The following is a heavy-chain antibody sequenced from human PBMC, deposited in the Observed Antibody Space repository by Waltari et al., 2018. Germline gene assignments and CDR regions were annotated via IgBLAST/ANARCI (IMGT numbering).Heavy chain of an antibody. V-gene: IGHV4-30-4*08. Sequence: QVQLQESGPGLVKPSQTLSLTCTVSGGSISSGDYYWSWIRQPPGKGLEWIGYMYYSGSTYYNPSLKSRVTISVDTSKNQFSLKLSSVTAADTAVYYCARVQINYGGFFDYWGQGTLVTVSS. J-gene: IGHJ4*02. CDR2: MYYSGST. D-gene: IGHD3-10*01. CDR3: ARVQINYGGFFDY. CDR1: GGSISSGDYY.